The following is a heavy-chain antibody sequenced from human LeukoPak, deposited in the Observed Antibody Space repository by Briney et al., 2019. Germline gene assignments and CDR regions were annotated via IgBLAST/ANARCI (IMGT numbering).Heavy chain of an antibody. V-gene: IGHV1-18*01. CDR3: ARDGEWLARGPNYYYYMDV. CDR2: ISAYNGNT. D-gene: IGHD3-3*01. J-gene: IGHJ6*03. Sequence: ASVKVSCKASGYTFTSYGISWVRQAPGQGLEWMGWISAYNGNTNYAQKLQGRVTMTTDTSTSTAYMELRSLRSDDTAVYYCARDGEWLARGPNYYYYMDVWGKGTTVTVSS. CDR1: GYTFTSYG.